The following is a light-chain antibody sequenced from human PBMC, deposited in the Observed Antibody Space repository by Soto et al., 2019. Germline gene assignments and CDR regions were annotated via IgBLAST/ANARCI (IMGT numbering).Light chain of an antibody. CDR3: QQRRNWPYT. V-gene: IGKV3-11*01. CDR1: QSVSSY. Sequence: EIVLIQSPATLSLSPGERATLSCRASQSVSSYLAWYQQKPCQAPRLLIYDASNKSTGLPARFSGSWSGTDFTLTIAGLEPEEFAVYYCQQRRNWPYTFGGGTKVEIK. J-gene: IGKJ4*01. CDR2: DAS.